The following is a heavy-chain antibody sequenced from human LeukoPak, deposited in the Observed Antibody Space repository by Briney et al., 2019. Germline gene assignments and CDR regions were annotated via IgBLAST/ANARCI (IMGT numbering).Heavy chain of an antibody. CDR2: VYYSGTP. D-gene: IGHD3-16*01. CDR3: ARLYTEYFDY. Sequence: SETLSLTCTVSGGSISGTYYYWGWIRQPPGKGLEWIGSVYYSGTPYYNPSLKSRVTISVDTSKTQFSLKLSSVTAADTAVYYCARLYTEYFDYWGQGTLVTVSS. V-gene: IGHV4-39*01. CDR1: GGSISGTYYY. J-gene: IGHJ4*02.